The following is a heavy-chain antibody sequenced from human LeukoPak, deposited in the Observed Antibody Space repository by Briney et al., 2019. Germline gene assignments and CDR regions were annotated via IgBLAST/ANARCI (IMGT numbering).Heavy chain of an antibody. CDR1: GFTISDYY. CDR2: ISSSGSSI. J-gene: IGHJ4*02. D-gene: IGHD1-26*01. Sequence: PGGSLRLSCAASGFTISDYYMSWIRQAPGKGLEWIAYISSSGSSIQYAESVRGRFTISRDNAKTSLYLRMNSLRAEDTSVYYCARSPQWELPDYWGQGTLVTVSS. V-gene: IGHV3-11*04. CDR3: ARSPQWELPDY.